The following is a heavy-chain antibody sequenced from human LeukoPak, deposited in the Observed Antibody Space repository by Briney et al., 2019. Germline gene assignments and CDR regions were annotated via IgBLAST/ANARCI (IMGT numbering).Heavy chain of an antibody. Sequence: SETLSLTCTVSGGSISRGGYYWSWIRQHPGKGLEWIGYIYYSGSTYYNPSLKSRVTISVDTSKNQFSLKLSSVTAADTAVYSCARVGGIAAAGTLDYWGQGTLVTVSS. CDR2: IYYSGST. CDR1: GGSISRGGYY. CDR3: ARVGGIAAAGTLDY. V-gene: IGHV4-31*03. D-gene: IGHD6-13*01. J-gene: IGHJ4*02.